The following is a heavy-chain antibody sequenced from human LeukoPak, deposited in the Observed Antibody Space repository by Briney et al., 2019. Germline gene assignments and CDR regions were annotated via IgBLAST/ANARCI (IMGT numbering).Heavy chain of an antibody. CDR1: GGSFSGYY. CDR2: INHSGST. Sequence: SETLSLTCAVYGGSFSGYYWSWIRQPPGKGLEWIGEINHSGSTNYNPSLKSRVTISVDTSKNQFSLKLSSVTAADTAVYYCARGRGRIVVVTAILSWFDPWGQGTLVTVSS. D-gene: IGHD2-21*02. V-gene: IGHV4-34*01. CDR3: ARGRGRIVVVTAILSWFDP. J-gene: IGHJ5*02.